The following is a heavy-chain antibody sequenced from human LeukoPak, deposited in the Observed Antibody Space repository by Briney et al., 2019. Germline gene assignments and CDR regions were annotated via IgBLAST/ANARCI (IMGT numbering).Heavy chain of an antibody. V-gene: IGHV1-18*01. CDR3: AREAAAAVYFDH. CDR2: ITAYNGNT. Sequence: ASVTVSCKASGYTFTSYDINWVRQAPGQGLEWMGWITAYNGNTKYAQKFQDRVTVTTDTFTSTAYMELRRLRSDDTAVYYCAREAAAAVYFDHWGQGTLVTVSS. J-gene: IGHJ4*02. D-gene: IGHD6-13*01. CDR1: GYTFTSYD.